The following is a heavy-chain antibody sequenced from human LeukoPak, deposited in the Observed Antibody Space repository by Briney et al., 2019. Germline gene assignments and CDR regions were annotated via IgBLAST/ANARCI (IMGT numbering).Heavy chain of an antibody. D-gene: IGHD2-15*01. J-gene: IGHJ2*01. V-gene: IGHV3-9*01. CDR2: ISWSSGHM. Sequence: PGGSLRLSCAAAEIKFDDYAMHWVRQGPGKGLEWVSGISWSSGHMEYADSVKGRFTISRDNARNSLYLQMDGLRREDTALYYCVRSVVVVAATPTHFDLWGRGTQVIVSS. CDR1: EIKFDDYA. CDR3: VRSVVVVAATPTHFDL.